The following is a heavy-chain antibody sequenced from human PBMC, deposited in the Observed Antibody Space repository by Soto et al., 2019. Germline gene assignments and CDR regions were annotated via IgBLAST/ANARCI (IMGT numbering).Heavy chain of an antibody. J-gene: IGHJ5*02. CDR2: IYYSGST. V-gene: IGHV4-39*01. D-gene: IGHD1-7*01. CDR1: GGSISSSSYY. CDR3: ASGVPLFILELEEFGWFDP. Sequence: SETLSLTCTVSGGSISSSSYYWGWIRQPPGKGLEWIGSIYYSGSTYYNPSLKSRVTISVDTSKNQFSLKLSSVTAADTAVYYCASGVPLFILELEEFGWFDPWGQGTLVTVSS.